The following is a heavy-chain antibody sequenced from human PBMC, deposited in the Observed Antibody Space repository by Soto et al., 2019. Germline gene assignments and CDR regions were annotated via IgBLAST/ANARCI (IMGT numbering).Heavy chain of an antibody. Sequence: QVQLVESGGGVVQPGRSLRLSCAASGFTFNSYAMHWVRPAPGKGLEWVAVISYDGGNKYYADSVKGRFTISRDNSKNTLYLQMNSLRAEGTAVYYCARDPGSGWPPFDYWGQGTLVTVSS. CDR1: GFTFNSYA. V-gene: IGHV3-30-3*01. J-gene: IGHJ4*02. CDR3: ARDPGSGWPPFDY. CDR2: ISYDGGNK. D-gene: IGHD6-19*01.